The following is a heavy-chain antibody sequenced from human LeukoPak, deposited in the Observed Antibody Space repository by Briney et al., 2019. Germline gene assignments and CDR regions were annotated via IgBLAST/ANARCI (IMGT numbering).Heavy chain of an antibody. CDR2: IKTEGDGGAT. J-gene: IGHJ4*02. CDR1: GFTFSNAW. D-gene: IGHD2-8*01. Sequence: GGSLRLSCAASGFTFSNAWMSWVRQAPGKGLEWVGRIKTEGDGGATDYAAPVKGRFTISRDDSNNALYLQMNSLKTEDTGIYYCTTDFQSVYCPNGVWYFPYWGQGTLVTVRS. CDR3: TTDFQSVYCPNGVWYFPY. V-gene: IGHV3-15*01.